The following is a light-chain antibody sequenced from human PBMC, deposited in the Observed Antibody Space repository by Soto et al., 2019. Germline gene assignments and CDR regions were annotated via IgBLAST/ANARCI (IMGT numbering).Light chain of an antibody. CDR1: QSVSSN. V-gene: IGKV3-15*01. CDR2: GAS. CDR3: QQYGSSPLT. J-gene: IGKJ1*01. Sequence: EIVMTQSPATLSVSPGERATLSCRASQSVSSNLAWFQQNPGQAPRLLIYGASTRATGIPARFSGSGSGTDFTLTISSLQSEDFAVYYCQQYGSSPLTFGQGTKVDTK.